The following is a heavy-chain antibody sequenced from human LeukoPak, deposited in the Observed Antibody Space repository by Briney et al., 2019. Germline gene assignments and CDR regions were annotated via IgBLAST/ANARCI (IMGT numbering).Heavy chain of an antibody. J-gene: IGHJ6*03. Sequence: SETLSLTYAVYGGSFSGYYWSWIRQPPGKGLEWIGEINHSGSTNYNPSLKSRVTISVDTSKNQFSLKLSSVTAADTAVYYCARKAYYYYMDVWGKGTTVTVSS. CDR2: INHSGST. V-gene: IGHV4-34*01. CDR3: ARKAYYYYMDV. CDR1: GGSFSGYY.